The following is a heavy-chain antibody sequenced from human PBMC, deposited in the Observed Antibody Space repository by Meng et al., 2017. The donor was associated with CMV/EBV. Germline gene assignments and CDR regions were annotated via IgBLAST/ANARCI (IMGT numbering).Heavy chain of an antibody. J-gene: IGHJ2*01. Sequence: ASVKVSCKASGYTFTSYYMHWVRQAPGQGLEWMGIINPSGGSTSYAQKFQGRVTMTRDTSTSTVYMELSSLRSEDTAVYYCARPGGRGYSYGYSENWYFDLWGRGTLVTVSS. CDR1: GYTFTSYY. CDR2: INPSGGST. CDR3: ARPGGRGYSYGYSENWYFDL. V-gene: IGHV1-46*01. D-gene: IGHD5-18*01.